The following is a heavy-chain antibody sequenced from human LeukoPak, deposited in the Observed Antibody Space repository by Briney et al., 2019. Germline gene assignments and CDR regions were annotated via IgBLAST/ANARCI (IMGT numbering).Heavy chain of an antibody. CDR2: INPNSGGT. J-gene: IGHJ4*02. CDR3: ARPYSSSWSKRGYYFDY. D-gene: IGHD6-13*01. CDR1: GYTFTGYY. V-gene: IGHV1-2*02. Sequence: GASVKVSCKASGYTFTGYYMHWVRQAPGQGLEWMGWINPNSGGTNYAQKFQGRVTMTRDTSISTAYMELSRLRSDDTAVYYCARPYSSSWSKRGYYFDYWGQGTLVTVSS.